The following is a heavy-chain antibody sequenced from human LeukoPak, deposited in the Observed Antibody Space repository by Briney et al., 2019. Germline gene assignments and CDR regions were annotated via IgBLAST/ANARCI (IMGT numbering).Heavy chain of an antibody. V-gene: IGHV3-21*01. Sequence: GGSLRLSCAASGFTFSSYSMNWVRQAPGKGLEWVSSISSSSSYIYYADSVKGRFTISRENAKNSLYLQMNSLRAEDTAVYYCARARGDGYKPFDYWGQGTLVTVSS. CDR2: ISSSSSYI. J-gene: IGHJ4*02. CDR3: ARARGDGYKPFDY. CDR1: GFTFSSYS. D-gene: IGHD5-24*01.